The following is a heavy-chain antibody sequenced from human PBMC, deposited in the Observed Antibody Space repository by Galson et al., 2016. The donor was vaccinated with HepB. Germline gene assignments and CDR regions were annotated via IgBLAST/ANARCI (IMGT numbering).Heavy chain of an antibody. CDR2: MSSNSGSL. J-gene: IGHJ3*01. D-gene: IGHD3-10*01. CDR3: VKDTQDYYGSGTYPNALHV. V-gene: IGHV3-9*01. Sequence: SLRLSCAASGFTFEDFAMHWVRQPPGKGLEWVSGMSSNSGSLVYADSVKGRFSVSRDNAKKSLYLHMDSLRPEDSAIYYCVKDTQDYYGSGTYPNALHVWGQGTMVAVSS. CDR1: GFTFEDFA.